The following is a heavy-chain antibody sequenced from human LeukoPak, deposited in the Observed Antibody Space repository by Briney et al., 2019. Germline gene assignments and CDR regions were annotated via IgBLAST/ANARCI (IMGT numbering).Heavy chain of an antibody. J-gene: IGHJ4*02. Sequence: GGSLRLSCAASGFTFSSYAMHWVRQAPGKGLEYVSAISSNGGGTYYADSVKGRFTISRDNSKNTLYLQMGSLRAEDMAVYYCARAPGYYDSSGYIWGQGTLVTVSS. D-gene: IGHD3-22*01. CDR3: ARAPGYYDSSGYI. CDR1: GFTFSSYA. CDR2: ISSNGGGT. V-gene: IGHV3-64*02.